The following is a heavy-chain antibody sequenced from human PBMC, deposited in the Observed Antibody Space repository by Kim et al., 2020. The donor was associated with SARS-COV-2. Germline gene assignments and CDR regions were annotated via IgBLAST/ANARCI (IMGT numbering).Heavy chain of an antibody. J-gene: IGHJ5*02. V-gene: IGHV4-30-2*04. CDR3: ARRAANWFDT. Sequence: TDLNPSLKGLVTMSVDTSKNEFSVKVTSVTAADTAVYYCARRAANWFDTWGQGILVTVSS. CDR2: T.